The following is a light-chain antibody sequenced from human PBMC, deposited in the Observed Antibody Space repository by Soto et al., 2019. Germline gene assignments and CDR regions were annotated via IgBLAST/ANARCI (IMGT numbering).Light chain of an antibody. CDR3: TSYTSSITYV. CDR1: SSDVGGYNF. CDR2: DVT. Sequence: AALAQPSSMSVSPGQSITISCTGTSSDVGGYNFVSWYQHHPGKAPKLIIYDVTNRPSGISNRFSGSKSGNTASLTISGLQAEDEADCYCTSYTSSITYVFGTGTKVTVL. J-gene: IGLJ1*01. V-gene: IGLV2-14*03.